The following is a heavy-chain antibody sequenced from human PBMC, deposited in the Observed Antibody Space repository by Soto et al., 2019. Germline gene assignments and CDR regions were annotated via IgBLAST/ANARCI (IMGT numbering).Heavy chain of an antibody. CDR2: IKQDGSEK. J-gene: IGHJ5*02. CDR1: GFTFSSYW. D-gene: IGHD2-2*01. Sequence: EVQLVESGGGLVQPGGSLRLSCAASGFTFSSYWMSWVRQAPGKGLEWVANIKQDGSEKYYVDSVKGRFTISRDNAKNSLYLQMNSLRAEDTAVYYCARDPAAMVSDNWFDPWGQGTLVTVSS. CDR3: ARDPAAMVSDNWFDP. V-gene: IGHV3-7*01.